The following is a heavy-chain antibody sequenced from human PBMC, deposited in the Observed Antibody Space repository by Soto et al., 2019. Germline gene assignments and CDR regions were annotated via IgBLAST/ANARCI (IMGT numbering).Heavy chain of an antibody. Sequence: LSLTCAVYGGSFSGYYWSWIRQPPGKGLEWIGEINHSGSTNYNPSLKSRVTISVDTSKNQFSLKLSSVTAADTAVYYCARDYYYGMDVWGQGTTVTVS. J-gene: IGHJ6*02. CDR3: ARDYYYGMDV. CDR1: GGSFSGYY. CDR2: INHSGST. V-gene: IGHV4-34*01.